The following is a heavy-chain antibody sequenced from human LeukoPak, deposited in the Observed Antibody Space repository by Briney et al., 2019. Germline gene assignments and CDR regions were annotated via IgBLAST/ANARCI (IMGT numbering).Heavy chain of an antibody. CDR2: IYYSGST. CDR3: ARQGRWLRGIFDY. D-gene: IGHD5-12*01. V-gene: IGHV4-59*01. CDR1: GGSITSYY. J-gene: IGHJ4*02. Sequence: SETLSLTCTVSGGSITSYYWSWIRQPPGKGLEWIGYIYYSGSTKYNSSLKSRVTISVDTPKNQFSLRLSSVTAADTAVYYCARQGRWLRGIFDYWGQGTLVTVSS.